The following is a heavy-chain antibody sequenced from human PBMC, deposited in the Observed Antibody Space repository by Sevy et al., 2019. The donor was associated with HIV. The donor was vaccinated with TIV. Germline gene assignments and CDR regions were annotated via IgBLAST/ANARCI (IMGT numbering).Heavy chain of an antibody. V-gene: IGHV3-33*01. J-gene: IGHJ4*02. CDR3: ARGRYYYDNAAYYALDS. D-gene: IGHD3-22*01. Sequence: GGSLRLSCAATGFTFSNYAMHWVRQTPGKGLEWVAIIWSDGRFENHGDSVKGRFTISRDNSKNTLYLQMNNVRVEDTAVYYCARGRYYYDNAAYYALDSWGQGTLVTVSS. CDR2: IWSDGRFE. CDR1: GFTFSNYA.